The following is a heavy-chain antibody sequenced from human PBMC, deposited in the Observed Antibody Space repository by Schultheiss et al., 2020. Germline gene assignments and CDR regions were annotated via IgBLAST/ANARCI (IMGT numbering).Heavy chain of an antibody. CDR1: GFTFDDYT. J-gene: IGHJ4*02. Sequence: GGSLRLSCAASGFTFDDYTMHWVRQAPGKGLEWVSLISWDGGSTYYADSVKGRFTISRDNSKNSLYLQMNSLRTEDTALYYCALSGSYLGYFDYWGQGTLVTVSS. CDR3: ALSGSYLGYFDY. D-gene: IGHD1-26*01. V-gene: IGHV3-43*01. CDR2: ISWDGGST.